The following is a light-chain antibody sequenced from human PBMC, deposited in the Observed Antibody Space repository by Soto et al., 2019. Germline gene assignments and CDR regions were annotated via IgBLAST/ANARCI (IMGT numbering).Light chain of an antibody. CDR2: GAS. CDR1: QSVSSSY. Sequence: EIVLTQSPGTLSLSPGERATLSCRASQSVSSSYLAWYQQKPGQAPRLLIYGASSRATGIPDRFSGSGSGTDFTLTISRLEPEDFAVYYCQQYGSSPVTFGXGTHWRL. J-gene: IGKJ5*01. CDR3: QQYGSSPVT. V-gene: IGKV3-20*01.